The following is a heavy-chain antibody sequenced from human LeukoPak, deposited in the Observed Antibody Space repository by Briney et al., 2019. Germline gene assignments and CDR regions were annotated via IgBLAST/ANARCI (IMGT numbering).Heavy chain of an antibody. V-gene: IGHV3-23*01. Sequence: GGSLRLSCAASGFTFSNYAMGWVRQAPGKGLEWVSVISVSGGTTYCADSVKGRFTISRDNSKNTLYLQMNRLRAEDTAVYYCAKXKFPSGVYYFDSWGQGTLLTVSP. CDR3: AKXKFPSGVYYFDS. D-gene: IGHD3-10*01. CDR2: ISVSGGTT. J-gene: IGHJ4*02. CDR1: GFTFSNYA.